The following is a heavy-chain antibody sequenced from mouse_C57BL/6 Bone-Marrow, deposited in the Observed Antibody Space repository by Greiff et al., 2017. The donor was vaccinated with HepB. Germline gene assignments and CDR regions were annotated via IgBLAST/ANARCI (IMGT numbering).Heavy chain of an antibody. CDR2: IHPNSGST. CDR3: AWLLRWYFDV. J-gene: IGHJ1*03. Sequence: VQLQQPGAELVKPGASVKLSCKASGYTFTSYWMHWVKQRPGQGLVWIGMIHPNSGSTNYNEKFKSKATLTVDKSSSTAYMQLSSLTSEDSAVYYCAWLLRWYFDVWGTGTTVTVSS. V-gene: IGHV1-64*01. D-gene: IGHD2-3*01. CDR1: GYTFTSYW.